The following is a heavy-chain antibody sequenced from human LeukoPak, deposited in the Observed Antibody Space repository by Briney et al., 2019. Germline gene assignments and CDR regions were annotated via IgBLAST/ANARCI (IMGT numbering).Heavy chain of an antibody. CDR3: ARQPPTVSYGMDV. CDR1: GGSISSSSYY. V-gene: IGHV4-39*01. D-gene: IGHD4-17*01. J-gene: IGHJ6*02. Sequence: SETLSLTCTVSGGSISSSSYYWGWIRQPPGKGLEWIGSIYYGGSTYYNPSLKSRVTISVDTSKNQFSLKLSSVTAADTAVYYCARQPPTVSYGMDVWGQGTTVTVSS. CDR2: IYYGGST.